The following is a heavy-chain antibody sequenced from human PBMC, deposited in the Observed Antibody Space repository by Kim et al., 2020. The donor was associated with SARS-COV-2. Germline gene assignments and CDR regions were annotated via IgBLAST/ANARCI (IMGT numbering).Heavy chain of an antibody. J-gene: IGHJ2*01. CDR2: IYSGGST. V-gene: IGHV3-66*01. D-gene: IGHD6-13*01. CDR3: AREGKQQLVRPWYFDL. CDR1: GFTVSSNY. Sequence: GGSLRLSCAASGFTVSSNYMSWVRQAPGKGLEWVSVIYSGGSTYYADSVKGRFTIARDNSKNTLYLQMNSLRAEDTAVYYCAREGKQQLVRPWYFDLWGRGTLVTVSS.